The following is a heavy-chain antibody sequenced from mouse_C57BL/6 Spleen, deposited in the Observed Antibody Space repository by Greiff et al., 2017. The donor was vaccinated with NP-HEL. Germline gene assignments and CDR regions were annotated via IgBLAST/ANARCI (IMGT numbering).Heavy chain of an antibody. Sequence: VQLQQSGPELVKPGASVKISCKASGYTFTDYYMNWVKQSHGKSLEWIGDINPNNGGTSYNQKFKGKATLTVDKSSSTAYMELRSLTSEDSAVYYCARVDYGPYYFDYWGQGTTLTVSS. CDR2: INPNNGGT. CDR1: GYTFTDYY. CDR3: ARVDYGPYYFDY. V-gene: IGHV1-26*01. J-gene: IGHJ2*01. D-gene: IGHD1-2*01.